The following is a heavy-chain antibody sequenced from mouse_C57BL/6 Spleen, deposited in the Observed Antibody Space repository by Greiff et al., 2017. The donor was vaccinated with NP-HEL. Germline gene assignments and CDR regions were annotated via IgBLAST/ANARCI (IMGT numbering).Heavy chain of an antibody. CDR1: GYTFTSYW. CDR2: IDPNSGGT. D-gene: IGHD1-1*01. J-gene: IGHJ2*01. V-gene: IGHV1-72*01. Sequence: VQLQQSGAELVKPGASVKLSCKASGYTFTSYWMHWVKQRPGRGLEWIGRIDPNSGGTKYNEKFKSKATLTVDKPSSTAYMQLSSLTSEDSAVYYCARGDITTVVAHFDYWGQGTTLTVSS. CDR3: ARGDITTVVAHFDY.